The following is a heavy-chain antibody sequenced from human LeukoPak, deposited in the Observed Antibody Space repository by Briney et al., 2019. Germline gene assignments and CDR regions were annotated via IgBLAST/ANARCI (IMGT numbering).Heavy chain of an antibody. J-gene: IGHJ4*02. CDR1: GFTFSSYG. CDR2: ILHDGSTK. Sequence: AGGSLRLSCAASGFTFSSYGMHWVRQAPGKGLEWVAVILHDGSTKYYADSVKGRFTISRDNSKNTVHLQMNSLRAEDTAVYYCARDSTLYNDCAPLDYWGQGTLVTVSS. D-gene: IGHD2-21*02. CDR3: ARDSTLYNDCAPLDY. V-gene: IGHV3-30*03.